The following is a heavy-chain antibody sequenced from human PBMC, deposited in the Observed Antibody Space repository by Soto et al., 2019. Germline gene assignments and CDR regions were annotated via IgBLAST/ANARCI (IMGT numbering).Heavy chain of an antibody. CDR2: INIYNDNT. D-gene: IGHD5-18*01. CDR1: GYTFTNYG. J-gene: IGHJ4*02. Sequence: QVQLGQSGAEVKKPGASVKVSCKASGYTFTNYGISWVRQAPGQGLEWMGWINIYNDNTDYAQKFQGRVTMTTDTSTSTVYMELKTLRSDDTALYFCVRAIAGGYGHTTLDYWGQGTLVTVSS. V-gene: IGHV1-18*01. CDR3: VRAIAGGYGHTTLDY.